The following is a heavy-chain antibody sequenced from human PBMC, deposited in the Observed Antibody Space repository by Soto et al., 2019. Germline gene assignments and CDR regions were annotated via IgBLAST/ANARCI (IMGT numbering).Heavy chain of an antibody. CDR3: ASGGYSSSWYPYYYYYGMDV. J-gene: IGHJ6*02. CDR2: TNHSGST. V-gene: IGHV4-34*01. D-gene: IGHD6-13*01. Sequence: SETLSLTCAVYGGSFSGYYWSWIRQPPGKGLEWIGETNHSGSTNYNPSLKSRVTISVDTSKNQFSLKLSSVTAADTAVYYCASGGYSSSWYPYYYYYGMDVWGQGTTVTVSS. CDR1: GGSFSGYY.